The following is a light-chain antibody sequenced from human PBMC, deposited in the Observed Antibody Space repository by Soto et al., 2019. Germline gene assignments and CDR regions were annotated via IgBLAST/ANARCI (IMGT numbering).Light chain of an antibody. CDR2: DAS. CDR1: RSISDW. J-gene: IGKJ1*01. CDR3: LQYSSHSWT. Sequence: DIQMTQSPSSVSASVGDRVTITCRASRSISDWLAWYQQKPGKAPELLIFDASNLKSGVSSRFSGSGSGTEFTLTISRLQPDDVATYYCLQYSSHSWTFGQGTKVDIK. V-gene: IGKV1-5*01.